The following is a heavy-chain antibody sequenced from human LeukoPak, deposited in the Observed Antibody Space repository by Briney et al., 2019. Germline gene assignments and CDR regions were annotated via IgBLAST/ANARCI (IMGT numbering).Heavy chain of an antibody. J-gene: IGHJ4*02. CDR3: ARDGPAQMVDLDY. D-gene: IGHD3-10*01. CDR1: GYTFSSTGWY. CDR2: IHPNNGDT. Sequence: DSVKVSCKASGYTFSSTGWYLYWLRQAPGQRLECMGWIHPNNGDTAYAQQFEGRVAMTRDTSISTAYMELRRLRPDDAAVYFCARDGPAQMVDLDYWGQGTLVTVSS. V-gene: IGHV1-2*02.